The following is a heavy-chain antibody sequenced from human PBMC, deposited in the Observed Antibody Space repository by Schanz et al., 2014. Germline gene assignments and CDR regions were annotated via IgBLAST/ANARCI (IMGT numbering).Heavy chain of an antibody. CDR1: GGTFSSFG. CDR3: ARGYGDSPTDF. Sequence: QVQLVQSGAEVKKPGSSVKVSCKASGGTFSSFGINWVRQAPGQGLEWMGKIIPVLNIATYAQKFQGRVTITADRSTSTAYMELSSLRSEDTAVYYCARGYGDSPTDFWGQGTLVNVSS. V-gene: IGHV1-69*04. CDR2: IIPVLNIA. J-gene: IGHJ4*02. D-gene: IGHD4-17*01.